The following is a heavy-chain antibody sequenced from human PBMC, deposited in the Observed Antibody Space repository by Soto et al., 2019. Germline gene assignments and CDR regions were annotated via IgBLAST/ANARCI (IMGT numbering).Heavy chain of an antibody. J-gene: IGHJ4*02. CDR3: ALIHPGDF. Sequence: SGPTLVNPTQTLTLTCTFSGFSLNTRGVGVGWIRQPPGKALEWLALISWDGEKRYSPSLKSRLTITKDTSENQVVLTMTNMDPVDTATYYCALIHPGDFWGQGTLVTVSS. CDR2: ISWDGEK. CDR1: GFSLNTRGVG. V-gene: IGHV2-5*02.